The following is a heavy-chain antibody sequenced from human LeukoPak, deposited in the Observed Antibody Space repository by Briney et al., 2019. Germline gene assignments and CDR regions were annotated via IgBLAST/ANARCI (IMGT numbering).Heavy chain of an antibody. CDR3: AKLFESGTYNNLFHY. D-gene: IGHD3-10*01. V-gene: IGHV3-23*01. J-gene: IGHJ4*02. CDR2: ITATSSST. CDR1: GFTFSSYW. Sequence: GGSLRLSCAASGFTFSSYWMNWVRQAPGKGREWVSAITATSSSTHDADSVQGRFTISRDNSKNTLYLQMNSLRPEDTAIYYCAKLFESGTYNNLFHYWGQGALVTVSS.